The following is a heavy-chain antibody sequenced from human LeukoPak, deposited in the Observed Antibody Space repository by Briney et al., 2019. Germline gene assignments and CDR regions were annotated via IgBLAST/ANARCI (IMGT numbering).Heavy chain of an antibody. CDR1: GGSFSGYY. CDR2: INHSGST. D-gene: IGHD2-15*01. J-gene: IGHJ3*02. Sequence: SETLSLTCAVYGGSFSGYYWSWIRQPPGKGLEWIGEINHSGSTNYNPSLKSRVTISVDKSKNQFSLKLSSVTAADTAVYYCARDGVVVVAADAFDIWGQGTMVTVSS. V-gene: IGHV4-34*01. CDR3: ARDGVVVVAADAFDI.